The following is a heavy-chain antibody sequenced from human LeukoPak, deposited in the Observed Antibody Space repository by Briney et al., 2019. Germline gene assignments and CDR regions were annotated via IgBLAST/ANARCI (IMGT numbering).Heavy chain of an antibody. V-gene: IGHV4-39*01. J-gene: IGHJ3*02. CDR1: GGSISSSAYY. CDR2: IFYSGTT. D-gene: IGHD2-15*01. Sequence: SETLSLTCTVSGGSISSSAYYWGWIRQPPGKGLEWIASIFYSGTTYYNPSLKSRITISVDTSKNQFSLKLSSVTAADTAVYYCARQPKYCSGGSCYGPDAFDIWGQGTMVTVSS. CDR3: ARQPKYCSGGSCYGPDAFDI.